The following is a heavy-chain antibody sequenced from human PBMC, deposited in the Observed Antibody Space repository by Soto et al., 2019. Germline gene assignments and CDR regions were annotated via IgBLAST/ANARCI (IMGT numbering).Heavy chain of an antibody. D-gene: IGHD1-26*01. J-gene: IGHJ4*02. CDR2: FYYSGST. Sequence: PSETLSLTCTVSGGSVSSGSYYWSWIRQPPGKGLEWIGYFYYSGSTNYNPSLKSRVTISVDTSKNQFSLKLSSVTAADTAVYYCARTMVGARAGYFDYWGRGTLVTVSS. CDR1: GGSVSSGSYY. V-gene: IGHV4-61*01. CDR3: ARTMVGARAGYFDY.